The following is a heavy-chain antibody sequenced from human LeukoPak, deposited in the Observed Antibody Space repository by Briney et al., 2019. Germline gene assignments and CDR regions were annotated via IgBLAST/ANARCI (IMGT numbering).Heavy chain of an antibody. Sequence: PSETLSLTCIVSGDSISSSNYYWGWIRQPPGEGLEWIGSMLYSGNTYYNPSLKSRVAIYADTSKNELPLRVNSVTAADAAVYFCARHRPYGGYDDWGQGTLVTVSS. V-gene: IGHV4-39*01. D-gene: IGHD5-12*01. J-gene: IGHJ4*02. CDR2: MLYSGNT. CDR1: GDSISSSNYY. CDR3: ARHRPYGGYDD.